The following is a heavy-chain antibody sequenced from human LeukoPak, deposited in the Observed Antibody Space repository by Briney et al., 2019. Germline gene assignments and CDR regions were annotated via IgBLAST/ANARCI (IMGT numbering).Heavy chain of an antibody. CDR2: ISYDGSNK. J-gene: IGHJ4*02. D-gene: IGHD2-2*01. CDR3: ARDLFGGSDIVVVPAATPDY. CDR1: GFTFSSYA. Sequence: GGSLRLSCAASGFTFSSYAMHWVRQAPGKGLGWVAVISYDGSNKYYADSVKGRFTISRDNSKNTLYLQMNSLRAEDTAVYYCARDLFGGSDIVVVPAATPDYWGQGTLVTVSS. V-gene: IGHV3-30*01.